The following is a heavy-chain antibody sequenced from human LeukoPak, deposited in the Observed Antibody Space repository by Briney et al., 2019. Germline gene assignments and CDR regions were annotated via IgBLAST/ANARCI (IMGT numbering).Heavy chain of an antibody. CDR3: ARGPYNSGWYGDWFDP. CDR2: INHSGNT. J-gene: IGHJ5*02. V-gene: IGHV4-34*01. CDR1: GGSFSGYY. Sequence: SETLSLTCAVYGGSFSGYYWSWIRQPPGKGLEWIGEINHSGNTNYNPSLKSRVTISVDTSKNQFSLKLSSVTAADTAVYYCARGPYNSGWYGDWFDPWGQGTLVTVSS. D-gene: IGHD6-19*01.